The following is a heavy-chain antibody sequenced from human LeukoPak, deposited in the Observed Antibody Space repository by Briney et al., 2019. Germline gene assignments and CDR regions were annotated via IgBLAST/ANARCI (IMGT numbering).Heavy chain of an antibody. J-gene: IGHJ4*02. CDR2: IYYSGST. CDR3: ARERNLDTAIPFDY. V-gene: IGHV4-39*07. CDR1: GGSISSSSYY. Sequence: SETLSLTCTVSGGSISSSSYYWGWIRQPPGKGLEWIGSIYYSGSTYYNPSLKSRVTISVDTSKNQFSLKLSSVTAADTAVYYCARERNLDTAIPFDYWGQGTLVTVSS. D-gene: IGHD5-18*01.